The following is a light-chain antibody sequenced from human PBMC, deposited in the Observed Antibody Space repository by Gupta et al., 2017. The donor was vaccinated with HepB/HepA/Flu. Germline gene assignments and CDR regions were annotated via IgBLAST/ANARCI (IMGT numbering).Light chain of an antibody. Sequence: DIQMTQSPSTLSASVGDRVTITCRASQSISDWLAWYQQKPGKAPKLLIYKASRLESGVPSRFSGSGSGKEFILTSSRRQHDDFANYYCQQDNTYWTFGQGTKVEVK. CDR3: QQDNTYWT. J-gene: IGKJ1*01. V-gene: IGKV1-5*03. CDR1: QSISDW. CDR2: KAS.